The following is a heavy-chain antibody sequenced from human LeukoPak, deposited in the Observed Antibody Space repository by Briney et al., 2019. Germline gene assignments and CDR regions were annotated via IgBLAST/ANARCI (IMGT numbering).Heavy chain of an antibody. Sequence: SETLSLTCTVSGGSISSGSYYWSWIRQPAGKGLEWIGRIYTSGSTNYNPSLKSRVTISVDTSKNQFSLKLSSVTAADTAVYYCATSSGWDMDVWGKGTTVTISS. CDR3: ATSSGWDMDV. V-gene: IGHV4-61*02. J-gene: IGHJ6*03. CDR1: GGSISSGSYY. CDR2: IYTSGST. D-gene: IGHD6-19*01.